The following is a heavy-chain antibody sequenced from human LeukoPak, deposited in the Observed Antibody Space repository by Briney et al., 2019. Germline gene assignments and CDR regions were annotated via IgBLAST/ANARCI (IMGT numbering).Heavy chain of an antibody. CDR3: ARGSQKPYNAYDGSFDP. CDR2: IYPSGSS. Sequence: SSQTLSLTCAVSGGSISSDTYSWSWIRQPPGKGLEWIGYIYPSGSSYYNPSLKSRVTISVDTSKNQFSLYVRSVTAADTAVYYCARGSQKPYNAYDGSFDPWGQGTLVTVSS. D-gene: IGHD3-10*01. V-gene: IGHV4-30-2*01. J-gene: IGHJ5*02. CDR1: GGSISSDTYS.